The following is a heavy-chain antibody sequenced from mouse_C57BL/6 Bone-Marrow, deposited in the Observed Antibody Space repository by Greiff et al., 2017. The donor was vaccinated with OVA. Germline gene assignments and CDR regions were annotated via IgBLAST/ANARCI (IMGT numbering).Heavy chain of an antibody. D-gene: IGHD1-1*01. V-gene: IGHV5-12*01. J-gene: IGHJ4*01. CDR1: GFTFSDYY. CDR3: ARRDLLLLYAMDY. CDR2: ISNGGGST. Sequence: EVKLVESGGGLVQPGGSLKLSCAASGFTFSDYYMYWVRQTPEKRLEWVAYISNGGGSTYYPDTVKGRFTISRDNAKNTLYLQMSRLKSEDTAMYYCARRDLLLLYAMDYWGQGTSVTVSS.